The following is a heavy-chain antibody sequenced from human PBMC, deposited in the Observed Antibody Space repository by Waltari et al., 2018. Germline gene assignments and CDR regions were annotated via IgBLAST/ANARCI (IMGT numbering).Heavy chain of an antibody. J-gene: IGHJ6*02. V-gene: IGHV3-9*01. CDR2: IYWNSVSL. CDR3: GKDVSPGGMDV. CDR1: GFTVNDRA. Sequence: EVQLVESGGGLVQPGGSLRLSCAASGFTVNDRAMHWVRQAPGKGFESVSGIYWNSVSLDYAASVKGRFTITRDNAKNSLYLQMNSLRAEDTALYYCGKDVSPGGMDVWGQGTTVTVSS.